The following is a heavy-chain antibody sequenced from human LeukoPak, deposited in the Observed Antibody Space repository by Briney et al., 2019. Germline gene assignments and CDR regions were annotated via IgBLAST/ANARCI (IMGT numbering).Heavy chain of an antibody. CDR2: VKGDGTFT. V-gene: IGHV3-74*01. J-gene: IGHJ4*02. CDR3: VRGGDDFNFDY. CDR1: GFTFSSHW. Sequence: GGSLRLSCAASGFTFSSHWMHWVRQAPGKGLVWVSRVKGDGTFTNYADSVYGRFTISRDNAKNTLYLHMHSLRAEDTAVYYCVRGGDDFNFDYWGQGNLVTVSS. D-gene: IGHD5-24*01.